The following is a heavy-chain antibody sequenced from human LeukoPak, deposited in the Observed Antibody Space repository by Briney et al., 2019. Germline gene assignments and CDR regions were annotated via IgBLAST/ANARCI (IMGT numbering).Heavy chain of an antibody. D-gene: IGHD3-16*01. CDR3: TRGRQLWEY. V-gene: IGHV3-23*01. Sequence: GGSLRLSCAASGFTFTTYAMSWVRQAPGKGLEWVSSISGNSGIIDQADSVKGRSIISRDNSENTLYLQMNSLRVEDTAVYYCTRGRQLWEYWGQGTLVTVSS. J-gene: IGHJ4*02. CDR1: GFTFTTYA. CDR2: ISGNSGII.